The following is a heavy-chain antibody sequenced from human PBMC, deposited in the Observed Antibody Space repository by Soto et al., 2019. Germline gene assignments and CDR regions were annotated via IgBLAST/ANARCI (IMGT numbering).Heavy chain of an antibody. CDR1: GFTFSSYW. CDR2: IKQDGSEK. V-gene: IGHV3-7*01. J-gene: IGHJ6*03. Sequence: GGSLRLSCAASGFTFSSYWMSWVRQAPGKGLEWVANIKQDGSEKYYVDSVKGRFTISRDNAKNSLYLQMNSLRAEDTAVYYCARVGNGGYDFWSGYYRYYYMDVWGKGTTVTVSS. D-gene: IGHD3-3*01. CDR3: ARVGNGGYDFWSGYYRYYYMDV.